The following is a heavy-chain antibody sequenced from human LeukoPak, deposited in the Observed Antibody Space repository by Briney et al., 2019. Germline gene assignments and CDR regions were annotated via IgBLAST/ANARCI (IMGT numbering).Heavy chain of an antibody. CDR1: GFTFSSYG. CDR3: AKEDYIVVVPAAIHVISNYYYGMDV. Sequence: PGGSLRLSCAASGFTFSSYGMHWVRQAPGKGLEWVAFIRYDGSNKYYADSVKGRFTISRDNSKNTLYLQMNSLRAEDTAVYYCAKEDYIVVVPAAIHVISNYYYGMDVWGQGTTVTVSS. J-gene: IGHJ6*02. V-gene: IGHV3-30*02. CDR2: IRYDGSNK. D-gene: IGHD2-2*01.